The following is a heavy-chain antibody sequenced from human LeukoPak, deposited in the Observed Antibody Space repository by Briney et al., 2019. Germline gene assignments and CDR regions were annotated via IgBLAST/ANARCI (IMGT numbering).Heavy chain of an antibody. V-gene: IGHV4-30-4*01. CDR3: ARTAMVRGLVFDY. CDR1: GCTISSGDYY. CDR2: IYYSGST. J-gene: IGHJ4*02. D-gene: IGHD3-10*01. Sequence: SQTLSLTCTVSGCTISSGDYYWSCLRQPPGQGLEWIGYIYYSGSTYYNPSLTNRVTISVDTSKNQFSLKLSSVTAADTAVYYCARTAMVRGLVFDYWGQGTLVTVSS.